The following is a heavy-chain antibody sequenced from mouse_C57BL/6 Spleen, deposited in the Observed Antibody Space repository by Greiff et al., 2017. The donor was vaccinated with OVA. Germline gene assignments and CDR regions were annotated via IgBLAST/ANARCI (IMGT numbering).Heavy chain of an antibody. CDR3: ARPYDGFWFAY. Sequence: QVHVKQSGPELVKPGASVKISCKASGYAFSSSWMNWVKQRPGKGLEWIGRIYPGDGDTNYNGKFKGKATLTADKSSSTAYMQLSSLTSEDSAVYFCARPYDGFWFAYWGQGTLVTVSA. CDR1: GYAFSSSW. V-gene: IGHV1-82*01. CDR2: IYPGDGDT. D-gene: IGHD2-3*01. J-gene: IGHJ3*01.